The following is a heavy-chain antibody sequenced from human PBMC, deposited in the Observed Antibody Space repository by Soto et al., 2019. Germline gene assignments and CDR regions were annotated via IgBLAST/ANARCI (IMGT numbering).Heavy chain of an antibody. J-gene: IGHJ5*02. D-gene: IGHD6-13*01. CDR3: ARSQGITTFNWFDP. Sequence: SETLSLTCTVSGGSISSSGYYWGWIRQPPGKGLEWIGNIHYSGSTYYNPSLKSRVTISVDTSKNQFSLRLSSVTAADTSFYYCARSQGITTFNWFDPWGQGTLVTVSS. CDR2: IHYSGST. V-gene: IGHV4-39*01. CDR1: GGSISSSGYY.